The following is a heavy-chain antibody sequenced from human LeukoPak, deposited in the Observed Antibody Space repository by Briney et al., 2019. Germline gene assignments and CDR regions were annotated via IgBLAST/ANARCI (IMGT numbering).Heavy chain of an antibody. CDR3: ATQPTIAAGGVDY. V-gene: IGHV3-7*05. D-gene: IGHD6-13*01. Sequence: GGSLRLSCTASEFTFCNYWMNWVRQAPGKGLEWVANIKLDGSEKFYVDSVKGRFTISRDNAKNSLYLQMNSLRAEDTAVYYCATQPTIAAGGVDYWGQGTLVTVSS. CDR2: IKLDGSEK. J-gene: IGHJ4*02. CDR1: EFTFCNYW.